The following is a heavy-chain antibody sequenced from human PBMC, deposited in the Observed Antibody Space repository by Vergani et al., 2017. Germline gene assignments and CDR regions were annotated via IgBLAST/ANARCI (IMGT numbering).Heavy chain of an antibody. Sequence: QVQLVESGGGVVQPGRSLRLSCAASGFTFSSYGMHWVRQAPGKGLEWVAVIWYDGSNKYYADSVKGRFTISRDNSKNTLYLQMNSLRAEDTAVYYCATQVGATRDVRDYWGQGTLVTVSS. D-gene: IGHD1-26*01. V-gene: IGHV3-33*01. CDR2: IWYDGSNK. CDR3: ATQVGATRDVRDY. J-gene: IGHJ4*02. CDR1: GFTFSSYG.